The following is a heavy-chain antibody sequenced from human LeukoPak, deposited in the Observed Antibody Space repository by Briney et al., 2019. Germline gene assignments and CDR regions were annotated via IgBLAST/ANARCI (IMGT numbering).Heavy chain of an antibody. CDR2: IVVGSGNT. CDR3: AASYYDFWSGYYTLDY. V-gene: IGHV1-58*02. D-gene: IGHD3-3*01. Sequence: LVKVSCKASGFTFTSSAMQWVRQARGQRLEWIGWIVVGSGNTNYAQKFQERVTITRDMSTSTAYMELSSLRSEDTAVYYCAASYYDFWSGYYTLDYWGQGTLVTVSS. CDR1: GFTFTSSA. J-gene: IGHJ4*01.